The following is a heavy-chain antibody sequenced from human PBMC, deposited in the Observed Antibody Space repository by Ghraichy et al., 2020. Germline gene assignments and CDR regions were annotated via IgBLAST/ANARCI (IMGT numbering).Heavy chain of an antibody. J-gene: IGHJ4*02. CDR3: ASQYSFDSRGFDF. V-gene: IGHV3-48*02. CDR1: GFTFSSYT. D-gene: IGHD3-22*01. CDR2: ISHTGSPI. Sequence: GGSLRLSCAASGFTFSSYTINWVRQAPGKGLEWVSYISHTGSPIYYAGSVKGRFTISRDNAKNSVYLQMNSLRDGDKAVYYCASQYSFDSRGFDFWGQGALVTVAS.